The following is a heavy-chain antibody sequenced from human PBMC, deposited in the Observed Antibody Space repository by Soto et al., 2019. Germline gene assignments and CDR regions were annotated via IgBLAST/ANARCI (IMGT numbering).Heavy chain of an antibody. Sequence: ASVKVSCKASGYTFTSYYMHWVRQAPGQGLEWMGIINPSGGSTSYAQKFQGRVTMTRDTSTSTVYMELSSLRSEDTAVYYCARDLIHYDFWSGYPGYYYYYGMDVWGQGTTVTVSS. CDR3: ARDLIHYDFWSGYPGYYYYYGMDV. D-gene: IGHD3-3*01. V-gene: IGHV1-46*01. CDR2: INPSGGST. CDR1: GYTFTSYY. J-gene: IGHJ6*02.